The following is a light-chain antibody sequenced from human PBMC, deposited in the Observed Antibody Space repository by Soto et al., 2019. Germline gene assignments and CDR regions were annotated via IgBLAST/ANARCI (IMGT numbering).Light chain of an antibody. CDR1: QSVNSN. J-gene: IGKJ5*01. V-gene: IGKV3-15*01. CDR2: GAS. Sequence: EIVMTQSPATLSVSPGERATLSCRASQSVNSNLAWYQQTPGQAPRLLIYGASTRATGIPARFSGSGSGTEFTLTISSLQSEDFAVYYCQQYNNWSFGQGTRLEIK. CDR3: QQYNNWS.